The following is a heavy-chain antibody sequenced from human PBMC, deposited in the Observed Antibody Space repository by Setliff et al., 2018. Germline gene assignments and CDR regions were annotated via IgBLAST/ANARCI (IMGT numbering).Heavy chain of an antibody. CDR1: GFTFSSYG. J-gene: IGHJ5*02. D-gene: IGHD2-15*01. V-gene: IGHV3-21*01. Sequence: GGSLRLSCAASGFTFSSYGMHWVRQAPGKGLEWVSSISSSSSYIYYADSVKGRFTISRDNAKNSLYLQMNSLRAEDTAVYYCARESVAATYNWFDPWGQGTLVTVSS. CDR3: ARESVAATYNWFDP. CDR2: ISSSSSYI.